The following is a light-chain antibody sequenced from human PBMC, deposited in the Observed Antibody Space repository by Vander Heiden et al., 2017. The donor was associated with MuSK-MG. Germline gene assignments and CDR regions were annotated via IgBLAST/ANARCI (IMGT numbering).Light chain of an antibody. V-gene: IGKV4-1*01. Sequence: EIVMTQSPDSPSVPLGERATIICKSSQTVLYSSNNNNYLAWYQQKPGQPPKLLIYWASTRESGVPDRFSGSGSGTDFTLTISSLQAEDAAVYFCQQYYSSPLTFGGGTKVEIK. CDR2: WAS. CDR3: QQYYSSPLT. CDR1: QTVLYSSNNNNY. J-gene: IGKJ4*01.